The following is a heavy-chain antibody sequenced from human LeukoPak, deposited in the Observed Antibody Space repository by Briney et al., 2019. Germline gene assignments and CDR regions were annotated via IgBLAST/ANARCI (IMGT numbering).Heavy chain of an antibody. V-gene: IGHV4-4*07. CDR2: IYTSGST. D-gene: IGHD6-6*01. CDR3: AREPIAALGYYFDY. J-gene: IGHJ4*02. Sequence: PSETLSLTCTVSGGSISSYYWSWIRQPAGKGLEWIGRIYTSGSTNYNPSLKSRVTMSVDTSKNQFSLKLSSVTAADTAVYYCAREPIAALGYYFDYWGQGTLVTVSS. CDR1: GGSISSYY.